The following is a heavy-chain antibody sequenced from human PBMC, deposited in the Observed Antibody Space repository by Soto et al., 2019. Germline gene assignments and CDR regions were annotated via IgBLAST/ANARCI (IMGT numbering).Heavy chain of an antibody. V-gene: IGHV1-69*01. Sequence: QVQLVQSGAVVRKPGSSVKVSCKSSGDTFSNFAISWVRQAPGQGLEWMGRIIPTFDTPNYAQKFPTRRTITADETTSTAYLEPSSLRSEDTALYDCGRALTYYYKSGAYWGQGTLVTVSS. D-gene: IGHD3-10*01. CDR3: GRALTYYYKSGAY. CDR2: IIPTFDTP. J-gene: IGHJ4*02. CDR1: GDTFSNFA.